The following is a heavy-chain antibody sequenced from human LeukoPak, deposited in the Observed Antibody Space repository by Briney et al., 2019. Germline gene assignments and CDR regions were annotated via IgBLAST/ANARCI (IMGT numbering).Heavy chain of an antibody. Sequence: PSETLSLTCTVSGGSISSYYWSWIRQPPGKGLEWIGYIYYSGSTNYNPSLKSRVTISVDTSKNQFSLKLSSVTAADTAVYYCARYSSGWIYYFDYWGQGTLVTVSP. V-gene: IGHV4-59*01. J-gene: IGHJ4*02. CDR2: IYYSGST. CDR3: ARYSSGWIYYFDY. CDR1: GGSISSYY. D-gene: IGHD6-19*01.